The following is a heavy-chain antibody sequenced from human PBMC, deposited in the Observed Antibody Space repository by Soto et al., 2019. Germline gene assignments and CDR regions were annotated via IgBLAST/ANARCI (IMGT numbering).Heavy chain of an antibody. CDR1: GFSLTTSGVG. D-gene: IGHD3-10*01. J-gene: IGHJ4*02. CDR3: AQHPYYGLGSYSFDY. Sequence: QITLKESGPTLVRPTQTLTLTCTFSGFSLTTSGVGVGWIRQPPGKALEWLAVIYWDDDKRYSSSLKSRLTTTKDTSKNQVVLTMTNMDPVDTATYCCAQHPYYGLGSYSFDYWGQGTLVTVSS. V-gene: IGHV2-5*02. CDR2: IYWDDDK.